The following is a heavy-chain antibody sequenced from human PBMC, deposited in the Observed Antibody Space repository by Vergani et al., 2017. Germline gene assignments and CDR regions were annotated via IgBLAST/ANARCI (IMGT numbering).Heavy chain of an antibody. D-gene: IGHD2-21*02. CDR2: IHYSGST. CDR3: ARNPYCGGDCYSDAFDI. CDR1: GGSISSYY. J-gene: IGHJ3*02. V-gene: IGHV4-59*01. Sequence: QVQLQESGPGLVKPSEPLLLTCPVSGGSISSYYWSWIPQPPGKGLEWIGYIHYSGSTNYNPSLKSRVTISVDTSKNQFSLKLSSVTAADTAVYYCARNPYCGGDCYSDAFDIWGQGTMVTVSS.